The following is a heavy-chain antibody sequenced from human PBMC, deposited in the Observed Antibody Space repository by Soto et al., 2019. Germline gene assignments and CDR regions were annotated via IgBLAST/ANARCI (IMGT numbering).Heavy chain of an antibody. Sequence: LRLSCAASGFTFSDYYMTWIRQAPGKGLEWVSYISSSGSGIYYADSMKGRFTISRDNAKKSLYLQMSSLRAEDTAVYYCARAYSDAFDIWGQGTMVTVSS. CDR3: ARAYSDAFDI. V-gene: IGHV3-11*01. CDR1: GFTFSDYY. D-gene: IGHD2-15*01. J-gene: IGHJ3*02. CDR2: ISSSGSGI.